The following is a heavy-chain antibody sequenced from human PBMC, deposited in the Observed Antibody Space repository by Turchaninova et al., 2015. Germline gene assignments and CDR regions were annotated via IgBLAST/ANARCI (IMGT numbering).Heavy chain of an antibody. Sequence: QVQLQEXXXGLXXPSETLSLXSXVSFFSVSSGYDWGWILQPPGEGLEWIGTFHHSGSTYYNPSLLSRVTTSVDTSKNQFSLRLSSVTAADTAIYYCARKITMVRGVGFDYWGQGTLVTVSS. CDR3: ARKITMVRGVGFDY. CDR1: FFSVSSGYD. D-gene: IGHD3-10*01. V-gene: IGHV4-38-2*01. J-gene: IGHJ4*02. CDR2: FHHSGST.